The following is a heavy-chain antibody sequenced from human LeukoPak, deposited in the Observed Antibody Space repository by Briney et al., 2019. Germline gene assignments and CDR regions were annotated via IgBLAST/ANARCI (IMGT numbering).Heavy chain of an antibody. V-gene: IGHV1-46*01. Sequence: ASVKVSCKASGYTFTSYYMHWVRQAPGQGLEWMGIINPSGGSTSYAQKFQGRVTMTRDMSTSTVYMELSSLRPEDTAVYYCARGIAAAGTMEYFQHWGQGTLVTVSS. CDR3: ARGIAAAGTMEYFQH. D-gene: IGHD6-13*01. J-gene: IGHJ1*01. CDR1: GYTFTSYY. CDR2: INPSGGST.